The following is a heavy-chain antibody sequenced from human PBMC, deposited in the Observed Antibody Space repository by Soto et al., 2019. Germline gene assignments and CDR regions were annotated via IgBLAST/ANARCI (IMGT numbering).Heavy chain of an antibody. CDR1: GFTFSNAW. V-gene: IGHV3-15*07. CDR3: TTSPDPDYYSSYGMEV. J-gene: IGHJ6*02. CDR2: IKSKTDGGTT. Sequence: PGGSLRLSCAASGFTFSNAWMNWVRQAPGKGLEWVGRIKSKTDGGTTDYAAPVKGRFTISRDDSKNTLYLQMNSLKTEDTAVYYCTTSPDPDYYSSYGMEVWGQGTTVTVSS.